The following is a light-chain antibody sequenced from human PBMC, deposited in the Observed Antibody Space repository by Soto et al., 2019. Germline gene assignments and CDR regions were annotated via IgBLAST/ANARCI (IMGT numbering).Light chain of an antibody. Sequence: SGRNVPRSVSGSPGQSDPLSCTVSSSEVGGYNYVSWYQQHPGKAPKLMIYDVSKRPSGVPDRFSGSKSGNTASLTISGLQAEDEADYYCCSYAGSSYVFGTGTKVTVL. CDR2: DVS. J-gene: IGLJ1*01. V-gene: IGLV2-11*01. CDR1: SSEVGGYNY. CDR3: CSYAGSSYV.